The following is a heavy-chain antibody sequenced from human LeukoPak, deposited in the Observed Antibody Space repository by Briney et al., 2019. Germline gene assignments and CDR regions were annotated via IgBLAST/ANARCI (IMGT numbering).Heavy chain of an antibody. V-gene: IGHV3-33*01. J-gene: IGHJ4*02. D-gene: IGHD6-13*01. CDR2: IWNDGSNK. CDR1: GFTFRSYG. Sequence: GKSLRLSCAASGFTFRSYGMHWVRQAPGKGLEWVAVIWNDGSNKYYADSVKGRFTISRDNSENTLYLQMNSLRAEDTALYYCASDGIAVDRGIGYFDYWGQGTLVTVSS. CDR3: ASDGIAVDRGIGYFDY.